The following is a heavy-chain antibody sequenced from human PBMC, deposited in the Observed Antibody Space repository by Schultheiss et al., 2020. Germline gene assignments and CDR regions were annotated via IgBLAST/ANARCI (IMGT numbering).Heavy chain of an antibody. J-gene: IGHJ6*02. V-gene: IGHV3-7*03. CDR1: GFTFSSYA. CDR3: ARYRFTGMDV. CDR2: IKQDGSEK. D-gene: IGHD3-3*01. Sequence: GGSLRLSCAASGFTFSSYAMSWVRQAPGKGLEWVANIKQDGSEKYYVDSVKGRFTISRDNAKNSLYLQMNSLRAEDTAVYYCARYRFTGMDVWGQGTTVTVSS.